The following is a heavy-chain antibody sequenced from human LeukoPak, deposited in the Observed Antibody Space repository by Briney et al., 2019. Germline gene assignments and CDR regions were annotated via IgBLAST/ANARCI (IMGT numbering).Heavy chain of an antibody. CDR2: ITGSGGTT. CDR1: GGSISRPN. D-gene: IGHD1-26*01. CDR3: AKDRVGALLYFDF. V-gene: IGHV3-23*01. J-gene: IGHJ4*02. Sequence: ETLSLTCTVSGGSISRPNWWSWVRQAPGKGLEWVSAITGSGGTTYYADSMKGRFTISRDNSKNTLYLQMNSLRAEDTAVYYCAKDRVGALLYFDFWGQGTLVTVSS.